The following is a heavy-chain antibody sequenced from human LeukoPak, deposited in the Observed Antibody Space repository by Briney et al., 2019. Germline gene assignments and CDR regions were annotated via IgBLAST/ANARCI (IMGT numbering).Heavy chain of an antibody. Sequence: PSETLSLTCAVYGGSFSGYYWGWIRQPPGKGLEWIGTMYHSGRTYYNPSLKSRVTISVDTSKNQFSLKLSSVTAADTAVYYCARGVEYSSSFFDYWGPGTLVTVSS. CDR1: GGSFSGYY. CDR2: MYHSGRT. D-gene: IGHD6-6*01. V-gene: IGHV4-34*01. CDR3: ARGVEYSSSFFDY. J-gene: IGHJ4*02.